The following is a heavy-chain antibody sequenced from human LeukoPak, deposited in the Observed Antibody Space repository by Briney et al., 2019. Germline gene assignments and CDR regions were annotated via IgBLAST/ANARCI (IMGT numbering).Heavy chain of an antibody. D-gene: IGHD2-2*01. V-gene: IGHV4-4*02. CDR3: ARSRGGSTKHYYYYYGMDV. Sequence: SGTLSLTCSVSGDSISTNEWWSWVRQPPGKGLEWIGEVFHSGSTNYNPSLKSRVTISVDTSKNQFSLKLSSVTAADTAVYYCARSRGGSTKHYYYYYGMDVWGQGTTVTVSS. CDR2: VFHSGST. J-gene: IGHJ6*02. CDR1: GDSISTNEW.